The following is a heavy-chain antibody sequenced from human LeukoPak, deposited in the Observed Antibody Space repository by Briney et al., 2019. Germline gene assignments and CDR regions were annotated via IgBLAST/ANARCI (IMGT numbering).Heavy chain of an antibody. Sequence: GGSLRLSCAASGFTFSRYWMSWVRQAPGKGLEWAANIKEDGSEKYYVDSVKGRFTSSRDNAKNALYLQMNSLRAEDTAVYYCARDLPLYSGSYSDYWGQGTLVTVSS. D-gene: IGHD1-26*01. V-gene: IGHV3-7*01. CDR2: IKEDGSEK. CDR3: ARDLPLYSGSYSDY. CDR1: GFTFSRYW. J-gene: IGHJ4*02.